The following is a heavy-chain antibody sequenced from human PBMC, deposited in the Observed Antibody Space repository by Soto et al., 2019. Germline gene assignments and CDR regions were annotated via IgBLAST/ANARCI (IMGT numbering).Heavy chain of an antibody. CDR2: ISGSGGST. Sequence: GGSLRLSCAASGFTFSSYAMSWVRQAPGKGLEWVSAISGSGGSTYYADSVKGRFTISRDNSKNTLYLQMNSLRAEDTAVDYCAKAEMGNEAFDSWGQGTMVTVSS. V-gene: IGHV3-23*01. J-gene: IGHJ3*02. D-gene: IGHD7-27*01. CDR3: AKAEMGNEAFDS. CDR1: GFTFSSYA.